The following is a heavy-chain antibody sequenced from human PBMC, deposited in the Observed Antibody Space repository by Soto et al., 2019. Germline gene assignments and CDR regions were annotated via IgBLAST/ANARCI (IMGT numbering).Heavy chain of an antibody. Sequence: GESLKISCKGSGYSFTSYWIGWVRQMPGKGLEWMGIIYPGDSDTRYSPSFQGQVTISADKSISTAYLQWSSLKASDSAIYYCARQGGYRYGYGHYYYYGMDVWGQGTTVTVSS. J-gene: IGHJ6*02. D-gene: IGHD5-18*01. CDR1: GYSFTSYW. V-gene: IGHV5-51*01. CDR2: IYPGDSDT. CDR3: ARQGGYRYGYGHYYYYGMDV.